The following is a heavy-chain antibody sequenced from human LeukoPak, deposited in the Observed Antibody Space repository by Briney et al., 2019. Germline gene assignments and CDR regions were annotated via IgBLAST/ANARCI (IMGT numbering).Heavy chain of an antibody. CDR2: ISSSGSTI. V-gene: IGHV3-11*01. CDR1: GFTFSDYY. D-gene: IGHD3-22*01. Sequence: PGGSLRLSCAASGFTFSDYYMSWIRQAPGKGLVWVSYISSSGSTIYYADSVKGRFTISRDNAKNPLYLQMNSLRAEDTAVYYCARVGITMIVVPMFDYWGQGTLVTVSS. J-gene: IGHJ4*02. CDR3: ARVGITMIVVPMFDY.